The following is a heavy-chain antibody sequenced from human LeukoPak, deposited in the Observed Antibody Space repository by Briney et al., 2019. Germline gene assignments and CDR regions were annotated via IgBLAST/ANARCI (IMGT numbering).Heavy chain of an antibody. CDR1: GYTLTELS. D-gene: IGHD3-16*02. V-gene: IGHV1-24*01. J-gene: IGHJ4*02. CDR2: FDPEDGET. Sequence: ASVKVSCKVSGYTLTELSMHWVRQAPGKGLEWMGGFDPEDGETIYAQKFQGRVTMTEDTSTDTAYMELSSLRSEDTAVYYCATAVMRDYVWGSYHRTFDYWGQGTLDTVSS. CDR3: ATAVMRDYVWGSYHRTFDY.